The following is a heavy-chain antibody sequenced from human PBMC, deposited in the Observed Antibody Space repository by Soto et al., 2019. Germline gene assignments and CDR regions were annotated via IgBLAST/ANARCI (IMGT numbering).Heavy chain of an antibody. V-gene: IGHV4-31*03. CDR1: GGSISSGGYY. D-gene: IGHD6-13*01. Sequence: SETLSLTCTVSGGSISSGGYYWSWIRQHPGKGLEWIGYIYYSGSTYYNPSLNSRVTISVDTSKNQFSLKLSSVTAADTAVYYCARDPGIAAAGSYYGMDVWGQGTTVTVSS. CDR2: IYYSGST. J-gene: IGHJ6*02. CDR3: ARDPGIAAAGSYYGMDV.